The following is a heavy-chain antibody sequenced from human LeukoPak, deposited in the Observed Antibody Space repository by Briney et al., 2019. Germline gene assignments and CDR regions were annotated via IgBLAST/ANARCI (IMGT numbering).Heavy chain of an antibody. CDR1: GGSVSSYY. CDR2: VYYSGST. J-gene: IGHJ4*02. D-gene: IGHD2-2*01. V-gene: IGHV4-59*02. Sequence: KPSETPSLTCTVSGGSVSSYYWSWIRRPPGKRLEWIGYVYYSGSTHYNPSLSSRVTISVDTSKNQFSLKLSSVTAADTAVYYCARGYCSSSTCSVGPFDYWGQGTLVTVSS. CDR3: ARGYCSSSTCSVGPFDY.